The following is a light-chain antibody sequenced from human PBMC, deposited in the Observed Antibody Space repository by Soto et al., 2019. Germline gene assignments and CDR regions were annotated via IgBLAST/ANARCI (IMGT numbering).Light chain of an antibody. J-gene: IGKJ1*01. Sequence: MTQSPAAVSVSPGERATLSCRASQSVSTNLAWYQQKPGQAPRLLIYGASTRATGIPARFSGSGSGTEFTLTISSLQSEDFAVYYCQQYNNWPPVTFGQGTKVDIK. CDR2: GAS. CDR3: QQYNNWPPVT. CDR1: QSVSTN. V-gene: IGKV3-15*01.